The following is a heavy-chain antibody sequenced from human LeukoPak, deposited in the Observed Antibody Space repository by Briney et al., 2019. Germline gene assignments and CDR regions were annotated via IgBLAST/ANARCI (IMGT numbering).Heavy chain of an antibody. CDR2: LYYSGST. CDR1: GGSISSYY. CDR3: ARHSSGWYEHY. D-gene: IGHD6-19*01. J-gene: IGHJ4*02. V-gene: IGHV4-59*08. Sequence: PSETLSLTCTVSGGSISSYYWSWIRQPPGRGLEWIGYLYYSGSTNYNPSLKSRVTLSLDTSKTQFSLKLSSVTAADTAVYYCARHSSGWYEHYWGQGTLVTASS.